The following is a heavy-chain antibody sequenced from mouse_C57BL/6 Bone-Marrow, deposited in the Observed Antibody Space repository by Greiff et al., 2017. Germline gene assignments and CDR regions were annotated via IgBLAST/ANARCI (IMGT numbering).Heavy chain of an antibody. CDR3: ARREYYYYGNAMDY. J-gene: IGHJ4*01. CDR1: GYTFTSYC. D-gene: IGHD1-1*01. V-gene: IGHV1-69*01. CDR2: INPYDSDS. Sequence: QVQLQQPGAELVMPGASVKLSCKASGYTFTSYCMHWVKQRPGQGLEWIGEINPYDSDSNSKHKFKGKYTLTVDKSSSTAYLQLSSLTSDDSAVYYCARREYYYYGNAMDYWGQGTSVTVSS.